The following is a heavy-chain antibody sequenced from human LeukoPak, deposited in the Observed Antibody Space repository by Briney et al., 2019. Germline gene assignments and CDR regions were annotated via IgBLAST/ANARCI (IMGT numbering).Heavy chain of an antibody. CDR1: DDSISNYY. V-gene: IGHV4-59*12. J-gene: IGHJ4*02. D-gene: IGHD6-19*01. CDR2: ISHSGST. CDR3: ARGGAVAGEVYFDY. Sequence: SETLSLTCTVSDDSISNYYWSWIRQPPGKGLEWIGYISHSGSTKYNPSLKSRVTMSVDTSKNQFSLKLSSVTAADTAVYYCARGGAVAGEVYFDYWGQGTLVTVSS.